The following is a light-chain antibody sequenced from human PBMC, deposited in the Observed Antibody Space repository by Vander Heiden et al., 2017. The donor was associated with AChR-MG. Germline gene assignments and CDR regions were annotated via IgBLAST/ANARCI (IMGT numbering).Light chain of an antibody. V-gene: IGKV3-20*01. J-gene: IGKJ3*01. CDR2: GAS. CDR1: QTVSSSY. CDR3: QQDGNSLFT. Sequence: IVLTQSPGTLSLSPGERATLSCRASQTVSSSYLAWYQQNPGQAPRLIIYGASSRATGIPDRFSGRGSGTDFTLTISRLEPEDFAVYYCQQDGNSLFTFGPGTKVEVK.